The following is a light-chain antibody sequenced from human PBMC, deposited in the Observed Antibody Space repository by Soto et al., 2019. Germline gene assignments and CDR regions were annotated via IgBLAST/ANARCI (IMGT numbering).Light chain of an antibody. CDR3: AAWDVSLNGYV. V-gene: IGLV1-44*01. CDR2: SNN. CDR1: SSNIGSST. Sequence: QSVLTQPPPASGTPGPRVTISCSGSSSNIGSSTVNWYQQLPGTAPKLLIYSNNQRPSGVPDRFSGSKSGTSASLAISGLQSEDVADYYCAAWDVSLNGYVIGTGTKATVL. J-gene: IGLJ1*01.